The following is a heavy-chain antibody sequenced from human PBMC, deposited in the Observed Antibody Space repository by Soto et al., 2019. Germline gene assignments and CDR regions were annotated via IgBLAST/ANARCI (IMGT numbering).Heavy chain of an antibody. CDR2: IDPNGSSP. CDR3: ARRRLDGYNYVGASDH. Sequence: ASVKVSCKASGYTFTKHYLHWVRQAPGQGLEWMGIIDPNGSSPTYAQEFEGRVTMTRDTSTSTVYLELRSLRSEDTAVYYCARRRLDGYNYVGASDHWGQGTLVTVSS. CDR1: GYTFTKHY. V-gene: IGHV1-46*03. J-gene: IGHJ4*02. D-gene: IGHD3-16*01.